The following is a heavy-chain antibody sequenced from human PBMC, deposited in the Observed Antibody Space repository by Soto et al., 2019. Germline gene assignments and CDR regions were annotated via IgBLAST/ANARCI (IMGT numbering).Heavy chain of an antibody. Sequence: QVPLVQSGAEVKKPGASVKVSCKASGYTFSNYGINWVRQAPGQGPEWMGWISAYNGNTDYAQNFQGRVTMTTDTSTSTAYMELRSLTSDDTAVYYCARGSLSGSYYIYYWGQGTLVTVSS. CDR3: ARGSLSGSYYIYY. CDR2: ISAYNGNT. V-gene: IGHV1-18*01. J-gene: IGHJ4*02. CDR1: GYTFSNYG. D-gene: IGHD3-10*01.